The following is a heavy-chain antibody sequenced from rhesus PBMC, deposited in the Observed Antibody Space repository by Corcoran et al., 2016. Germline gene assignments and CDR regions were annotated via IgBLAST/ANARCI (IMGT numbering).Heavy chain of an antibody. Sequence: QGQLQESGPGLVKPSGTLPLTCAVSGASISSNSWSWFRQAPGKGLEWIGRIYGSGGSTDYNPCLKSRVTISIDTPKNQFSLKLSSVTAADTAVYFCARGGQLLDVWGRGVLVTVSS. V-gene: IGHV4S2*01. D-gene: IGHD3-16*01. J-gene: IGHJ5-2*02. CDR2: IYGSGGST. CDR3: ARGGQLLDV. CDR1: GASISSNS.